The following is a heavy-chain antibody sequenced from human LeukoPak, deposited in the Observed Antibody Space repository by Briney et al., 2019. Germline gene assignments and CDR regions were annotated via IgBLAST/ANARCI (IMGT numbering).Heavy chain of an antibody. CDR2: IIPILGIA. D-gene: IGHD5-18*01. Sequence: SVKVSCKASGGTFSSYAISWVRQAPGQGLEWMGRIIPILGIANYAQKFQGRVTITADKSTSTAYMELSSLRSEDTAVYYCAREKAYSYGFGYYYYGMDVWGQGTTVTVSS. V-gene: IGHV1-69*04. CDR1: GGTFSSYA. J-gene: IGHJ6*02. CDR3: AREKAYSYGFGYYYYGMDV.